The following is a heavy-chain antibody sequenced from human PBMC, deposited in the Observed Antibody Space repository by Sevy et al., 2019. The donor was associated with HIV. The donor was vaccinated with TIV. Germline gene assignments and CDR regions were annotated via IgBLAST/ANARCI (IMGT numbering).Heavy chain of an antibody. V-gene: IGHV3-48*03. Sequence: SLRLSCAASGFPFSSYEMNWVRQAPGRGLEWISYISNTGNTISYSDSVRGRFTVSRDNAKNSLFLHMNSLRAEDTATYYCARDLPPSATTVAHFDYWGRGTLVTVSS. J-gene: IGHJ4*02. D-gene: IGHD4-17*01. CDR1: GFPFSSYE. CDR3: ARDLPPSATTVAHFDY. CDR2: ISNTGNTI.